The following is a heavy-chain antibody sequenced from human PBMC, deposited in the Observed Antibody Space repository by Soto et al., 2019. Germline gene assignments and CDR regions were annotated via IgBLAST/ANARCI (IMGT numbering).Heavy chain of an antibody. Sequence: SETLSLTCAVSGGSISSSNWWSWVRQPPGKGLEWIGEIYHSGTTNYNPSLKSRVTISVDTSKNQFSLKLSSVTAADTAVYYCARGKYSGSYYDWFDPWGQGTLVTVSS. J-gene: IGHJ5*02. D-gene: IGHD1-26*01. CDR1: GGSISSSNW. CDR2: IYHSGTT. V-gene: IGHV4-4*02. CDR3: ARGKYSGSYYDWFDP.